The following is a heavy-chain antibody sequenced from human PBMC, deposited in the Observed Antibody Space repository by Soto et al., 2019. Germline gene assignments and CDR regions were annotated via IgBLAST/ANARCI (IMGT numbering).Heavy chain of an antibody. J-gene: IGHJ5*02. CDR2: ISDTGGGT. Sequence: GGSLRLSCAASGVTFSTYAMAWVRQAPGKGLEWVSTISDTGGGTFYAGSVKGRFTISRDNSNNTLYLQMQRLRAEDTAIYFCAIGRRKNSGSNTWFDTWGRGTQVTVSS. D-gene: IGHD1-26*01. CDR3: AIGRRKNSGSNTWFDT. V-gene: IGHV3-23*01. CDR1: GVTFSTYA.